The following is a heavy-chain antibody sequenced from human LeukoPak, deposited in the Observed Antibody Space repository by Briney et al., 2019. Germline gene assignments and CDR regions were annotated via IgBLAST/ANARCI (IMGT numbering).Heavy chain of an antibody. Sequence: RGGSLRLSCAASGFTFSSYAMSWVRQAPGKGLEWVSAISGSDSTYYADSVKGRFTISRDNSKNTLYLQMNSLRAEDTAIYYCAKGVRFLDWWILDYWGQGSLVTVSS. V-gene: IGHV3-23*01. D-gene: IGHD3-9*01. CDR1: GFTFSSYA. J-gene: IGHJ4*02. CDR3: AKGVRFLDWWILDY. CDR2: ISGSDST.